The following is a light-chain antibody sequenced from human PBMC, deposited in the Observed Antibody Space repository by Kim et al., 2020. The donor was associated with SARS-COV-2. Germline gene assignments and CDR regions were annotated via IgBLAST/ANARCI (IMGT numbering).Light chain of an antibody. J-gene: IGLJ2*01. CDR2: YDS. CDR1: NIGSKS. Sequence: SYELTQPPSVSVAPGKTARITCGGNNIGSKSVHWYQQKPGQAPVLVIYYDSDRPSGIPERFSGSNSGNTATLTISRVEAGEEADYDCQVWDSGVVFGGGT. V-gene: IGLV3-21*04. CDR3: QVWDSGVV.